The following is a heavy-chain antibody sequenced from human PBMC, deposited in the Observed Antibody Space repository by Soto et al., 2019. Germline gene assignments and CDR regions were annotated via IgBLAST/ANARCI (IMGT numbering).Heavy chain of an antibody. V-gene: IGHV5-51*01. D-gene: IGHD5-18*01. Sequence: GESLKISCKGSGYSFTSYWIGWVRQMPGKGLEWMGIIYPGDSDTRYSPSFQGQVTISAGKSISTAYLQWSSLKASDTAMYYCARHVLGYSYGLHYGMDVWGQGTTVTVSS. J-gene: IGHJ6*02. CDR2: IYPGDSDT. CDR1: GYSFTSYW. CDR3: ARHVLGYSYGLHYGMDV.